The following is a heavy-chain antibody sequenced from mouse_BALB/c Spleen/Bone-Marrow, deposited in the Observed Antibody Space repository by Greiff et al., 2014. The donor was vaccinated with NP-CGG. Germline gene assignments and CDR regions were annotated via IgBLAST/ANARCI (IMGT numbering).Heavy chain of an antibody. J-gene: IGHJ4*01. CDR3: ARGGLLRAMDY. Sequence: VQLQQSGPELVKPGASVKISCKASGYSFTGYFMNWVMQSHGKSLEWIGRINPYNGDTFYNQKFKGKATLTVDKSPSTAHMELRSLASEDSAVYYCARGGLLRAMDYWGQGTSVTVSS. CDR2: INPYNGDT. CDR1: GYSFTGYF. D-gene: IGHD2-3*01. V-gene: IGHV1-20*02.